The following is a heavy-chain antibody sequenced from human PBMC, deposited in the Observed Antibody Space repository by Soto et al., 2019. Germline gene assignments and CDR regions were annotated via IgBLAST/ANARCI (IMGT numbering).Heavy chain of an antibody. V-gene: IGHV4-31*03. CDR1: GGSLSSGGYY. CDR3: AREVYCSSTSCYVHYYYGMDV. CDR2: IYYSGST. D-gene: IGHD2-2*01. J-gene: IGHJ6*02. Sequence: TSETLSLTCTVSGGSLSSGGYYSSCIRQHPGKGLEWIGYIYYSGSTYYNPSLKSRVTISVETSKHQFSLKLSSVTAADTAVYYCAREVYCSSTSCYVHYYYGMDVWGQGTTVTVSS.